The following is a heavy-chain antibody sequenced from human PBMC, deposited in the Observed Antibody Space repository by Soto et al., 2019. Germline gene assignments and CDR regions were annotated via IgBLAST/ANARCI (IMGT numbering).Heavy chain of an antibody. J-gene: IGHJ4*02. D-gene: IGHD3-9*01. CDR3: ARVNDILTGYLDY. Sequence: QVQLVQSGAEVKKPGSSVKVSCKASGGTFSSYTISWVRQAPGQGLEWMGRIIPILGIANYAQKFQGRVTITADKSTSTAYMEQSSLRSEDTAVDYCARVNDILTGYLDYWGQGTLVTVSS. CDR2: IIPILGIA. CDR1: GGTFSSYT. V-gene: IGHV1-69*02.